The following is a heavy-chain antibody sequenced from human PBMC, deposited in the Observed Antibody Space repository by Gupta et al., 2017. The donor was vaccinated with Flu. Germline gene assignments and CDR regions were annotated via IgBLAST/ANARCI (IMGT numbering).Heavy chain of an antibody. CDR1: FSNYE. V-gene: IGHV3-48*03. Sequence: FSNYEMNWIRQDPGKGLEWLSYINRVGNTVYYADTVKGRFTISRDNAKNSLYLQMNSLRAEDTAVYYCARDRGNLGGRFDYWGQGTLVTASS. J-gene: IGHJ4*02. D-gene: IGHD3-16*01. CDR3: ARDRGNLGGRFDY. CDR2: INRVGNTV.